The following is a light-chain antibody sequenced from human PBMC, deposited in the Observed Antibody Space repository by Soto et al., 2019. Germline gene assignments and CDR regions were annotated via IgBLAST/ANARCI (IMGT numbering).Light chain of an antibody. J-gene: IGKJ1*01. CDR2: KAS. Sequence: DIQMTQSPSTLSASVGDRVTITCRASQSISTWLAWYQQKPGKAPNLLIYKASRLETGVPSRFSGSGSGTDFTLTISSLEPEDFATYHCQQLNSYPVTFGQGTKVDI. V-gene: IGKV1-5*03. CDR3: QQLNSYPVT. CDR1: QSISTW.